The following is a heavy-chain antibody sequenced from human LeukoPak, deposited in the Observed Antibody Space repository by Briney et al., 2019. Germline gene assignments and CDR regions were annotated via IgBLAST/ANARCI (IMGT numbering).Heavy chain of an antibody. J-gene: IGHJ4*02. CDR2: IYWHGDK. CDR1: GFSLSTSGVG. CDR3: TLNEDAYYYDY. Sequence: SGPTLVNPTQTLTLTCTFSGFSLSTSGVGVGWIRQPPGNPLEWLALIYWHGDKRYNPSLKSSLTITKDTSKTQVVLTMTNIDPVDTATYCCTLNEDAYYYDYWGQGALVTVSS. V-gene: IGHV2-5*01.